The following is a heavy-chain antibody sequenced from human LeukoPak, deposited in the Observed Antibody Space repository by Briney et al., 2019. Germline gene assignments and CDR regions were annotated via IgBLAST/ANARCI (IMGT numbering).Heavy chain of an antibody. CDR1: GFTFSRYG. CDR2: IRYDGSNK. Sequence: PGGSLRLSCAVSGFTFSRYGMHWVRQAPGKGVRWVAFIRYDGSNKYYADSVKGRFTISRDNSKNTLYLQMNSLRAEDTAVYYCAKEFYDFWSGYYPMGAFDIWGQGTMVTVSS. CDR3: AKEFYDFWSGYYPMGAFDI. V-gene: IGHV3-30*02. J-gene: IGHJ3*02. D-gene: IGHD3-3*01.